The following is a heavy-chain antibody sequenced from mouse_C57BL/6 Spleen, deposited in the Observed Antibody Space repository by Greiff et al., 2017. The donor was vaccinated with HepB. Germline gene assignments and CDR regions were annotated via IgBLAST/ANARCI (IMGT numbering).Heavy chain of an antibody. D-gene: IGHD4-1*01. CDR3: ARPWDGFDY. J-gene: IGHJ2*01. V-gene: IGHV1-81*01. CDR1: GYTFTSYG. Sequence: QVQLQQSGAELARPGASVKLSCKASGYTFTSYGISWVKQRTGQGLEWIGEIYPRSGNTYYNEKFKGKATLTAEKSSSTAYMELRSLTSEDSAVYFCARPWDGFDYWGQGTTLTVSS. CDR2: IYPRSGNT.